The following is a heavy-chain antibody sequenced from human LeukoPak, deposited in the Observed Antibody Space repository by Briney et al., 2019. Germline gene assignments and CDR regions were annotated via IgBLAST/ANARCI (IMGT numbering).Heavy chain of an antibody. CDR3: ARKTTVYDAFDI. D-gene: IGHD4-17*01. CDR2: ISGSGDIA. Sequence: GGSLRLSCTGSGFTFSSYALSWVRQAPGKGLEWVSFISGSGDIAYYADSVKGRFTISRDNSNNMLYLQMNRLRAADTAVYYCARKTTVYDAFDIWGQGTMVTVSS. V-gene: IGHV3-23*01. CDR1: GFTFSSYA. J-gene: IGHJ3*02.